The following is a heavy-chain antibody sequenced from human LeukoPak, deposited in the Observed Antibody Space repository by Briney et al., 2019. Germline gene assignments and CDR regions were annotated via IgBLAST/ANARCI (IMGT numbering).Heavy chain of an antibody. CDR1: GGSISSGGYS. Sequence: SQTLSLTCAVSGGSISSGGYSWSWIRQPPGKGLEWIGEINHSGSTNYNPSLKSRVTISVDTSKNQFSLKLSSVTAADTAVYYCAGGRSYYYDTSGYCYDYWGQGTLVTVSS. CDR3: AGGRSYYYDTSGYCYDY. J-gene: IGHJ4*02. CDR2: INHSGST. D-gene: IGHD3-22*01. V-gene: IGHV4-30-2*01.